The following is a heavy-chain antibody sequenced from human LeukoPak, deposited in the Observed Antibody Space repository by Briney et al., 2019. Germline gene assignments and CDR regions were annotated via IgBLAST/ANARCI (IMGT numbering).Heavy chain of an antibody. Sequence: PSETLSLTCTVSGGSISSYYWSWIRQPPGKGLEWIGYIYYSGSTNYNPSLKSRVTISVDTSKNQFSLKLSSVTAADTAVYYCASGPADFGDYVEYYYMDVWGKGTTVTVSS. V-gene: IGHV4-59*01. J-gene: IGHJ6*03. D-gene: IGHD4-17*01. CDR3: ASGPADFGDYVEYYYMDV. CDR1: GGSISSYY. CDR2: IYYSGST.